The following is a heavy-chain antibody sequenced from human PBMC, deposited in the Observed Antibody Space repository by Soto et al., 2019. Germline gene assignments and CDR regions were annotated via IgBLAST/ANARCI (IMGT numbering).Heavy chain of an antibody. J-gene: IGHJ6*02. V-gene: IGHV1-69*13. CDR2: IIPIFGTA. Sequence: ASVKVSCKASGGTFSSYAISWVRQAPGQGLEWMGGIIPIFGTANYAQKFQGRVTITADESTSTAYMELSSLRSEDTAVYYCARRYYYDSSGYPYYYYYGMDVRGQGTTVTVSS. CDR3: ARRYYYDSSGYPYYYYYGMDV. D-gene: IGHD3-22*01. CDR1: GGTFSSYA.